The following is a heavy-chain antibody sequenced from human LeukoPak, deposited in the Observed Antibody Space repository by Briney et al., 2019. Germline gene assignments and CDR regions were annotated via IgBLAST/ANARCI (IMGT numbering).Heavy chain of an antibody. CDR3: ARDEAPRFLEWLTTYYYYYMDV. J-gene: IGHJ6*03. CDR2: ISSSGSTI. CDR1: GFTFSDYY. Sequence: GGSLRLSCAASGFTFSDYYMSWIRQAPGKGLEWVSYISSSGSTIYYADSVKGRFTISRDNAKNSLYLQMNSLRAEDTAVYYCARDEAPRFLEWLTTYYYYYMDVWGKGTTVTVSS. D-gene: IGHD3-3*01. V-gene: IGHV3-11*01.